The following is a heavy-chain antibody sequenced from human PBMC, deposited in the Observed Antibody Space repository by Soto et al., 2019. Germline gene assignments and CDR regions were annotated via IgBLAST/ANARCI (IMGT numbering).Heavy chain of an antibody. D-gene: IGHD2-2*01. V-gene: IGHV4-34*01. Sequence: PSETLSLTCAVYGGSFSGYYWSWLRQPPGKGLEWIGEINHSGSTNYNPSLKSRVTISVDTSKNQFSLKLSSVTAADTAVYYCARGLIVVVPAVNFQYNWFDPCGQGTLVTVS. CDR3: ARGLIVVVPAVNFQYNWFDP. CDR2: INHSGST. CDR1: GGSFSGYY. J-gene: IGHJ5*02.